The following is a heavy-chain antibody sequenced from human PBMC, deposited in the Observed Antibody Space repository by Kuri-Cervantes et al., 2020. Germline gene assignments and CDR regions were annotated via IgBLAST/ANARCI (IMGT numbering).Heavy chain of an antibody. V-gene: IGHV4-31*03. Sequence: SETLSLTCTVSGGPISSGGYYWSWIRQHPGKGLEWIGYIYYSGSTYYNPSLKSRVTISVDTSKNQFSLKLSSVTAADTAVYYCARAPSISLLYLQHWGQGTLVTVSS. CDR1: GGPISSGGYY. J-gene: IGHJ1*01. CDR2: IYYSGST. CDR3: ARAPSISLLYLQH. D-gene: IGHD2/OR15-2a*01.